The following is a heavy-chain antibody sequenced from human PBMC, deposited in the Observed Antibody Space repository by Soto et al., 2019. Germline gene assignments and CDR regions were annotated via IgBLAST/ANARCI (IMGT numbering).Heavy chain of an antibody. V-gene: IGHV4-59*01. Sequence: QVQLQESGPGLVKPSETLSLTCTVSGGSISSYYWSWIRQPPGKGLEWIGYIYYSGSTNYNPPLKSRVTISVDTSKNQFSLTLSSVTAADTAVYYCARTYYDYVWGSRYYFDYWGQGTLVTVSS. CDR2: IYYSGST. J-gene: IGHJ4*02. D-gene: IGHD3-16*01. CDR1: GGSISSYY. CDR3: ARTYYDYVWGSRYYFDY.